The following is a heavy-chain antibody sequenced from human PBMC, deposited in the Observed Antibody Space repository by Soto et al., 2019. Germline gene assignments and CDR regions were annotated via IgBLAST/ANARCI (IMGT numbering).Heavy chain of an antibody. J-gene: IGHJ6*02. V-gene: IGHV1-18*01. CDR1: GYTFIRYG. D-gene: IGHD3-16*01. Sequence: QVQLAQSANEVKKPGASVRVSCKAAGYTFIRYGIAWVRQAPGQGLEWMGWISPYNDYTVYAQKFQGRVSMTADTSTRTVYRSRRGRKSDDTAVYYCARGGYYDTSWGKLSHYGLDVWGQGTSVIVSS. CDR3: ARGGYYDTSWGKLSHYGLDV. CDR2: ISPYNDYT.